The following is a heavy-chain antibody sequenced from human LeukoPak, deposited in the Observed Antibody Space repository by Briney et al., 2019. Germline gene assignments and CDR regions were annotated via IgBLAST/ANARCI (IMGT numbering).Heavy chain of an antibody. J-gene: IGHJ4*02. V-gene: IGHV3-15*01. CDR1: GFTFSNAW. Sequence: GGSLRLSCAASGFTFSNAWMSWVRQAPGKGLEWVGRIKSKTDGGTTDYAAPVKGRFTISRDDSKNTLYLQMNSLKTEDTAVYYCTTAVVVDLYYFDYWGQGTLVTVSS. D-gene: IGHD3-22*01. CDR3: TTAVVVDLYYFDY. CDR2: IKSKTDGGTT.